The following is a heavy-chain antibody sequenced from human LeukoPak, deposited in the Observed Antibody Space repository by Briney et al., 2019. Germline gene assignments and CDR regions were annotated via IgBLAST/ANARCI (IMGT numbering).Heavy chain of an antibody. CDR2: ISYDGSNK. V-gene: IGHV3-30*04. CDR1: GFTFSSYA. J-gene: IGHJ4*02. D-gene: IGHD6-19*01. CDR3: ARDQVWSFGQWQGFYFDY. Sequence: GGSLRLSCAASGFTFSSYAMHWVRQAPGKGLEWVAVISYDGSNKYYADSVKGRFTISRDNPKNTLYLQMNSLRAEDTAVYYCARDQVWSFGQWQGFYFDYWGQGTLVTVSS.